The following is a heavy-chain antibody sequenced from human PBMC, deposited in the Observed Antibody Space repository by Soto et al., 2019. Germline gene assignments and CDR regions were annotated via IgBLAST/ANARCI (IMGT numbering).Heavy chain of an antibody. CDR2: IITITGFI. CDR1: GFTFSSYS. CDR3: ARDSREYNAYDYN. J-gene: IGHJ4*02. D-gene: IGHD5-12*01. Sequence: EVQLVESGGGLVKPGGSLRLSCAASGFTFSSYSMNWVRQAPGKGLEWVSIITITGFIDYADSVKCRFTISRDNAKSSLYLQMNSLRAEDTAVYYCARDSREYNAYDYNWGQGTLVTVSS. V-gene: IGHV3-21*02.